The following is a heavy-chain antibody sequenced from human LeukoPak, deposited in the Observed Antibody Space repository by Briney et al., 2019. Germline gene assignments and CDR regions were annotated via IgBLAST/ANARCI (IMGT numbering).Heavy chain of an antibody. J-gene: IGHJ6*02. CDR1: GGTFSSYA. V-gene: IGHV1-69*04. CDR3: ARDSGYENYYYGMDV. D-gene: IGHD5-12*01. Sequence: SVKVSFKASGGTFSSYAISWVRQAPGQGLEWMGRIIPILGIANYAQKFQGRVTITADKSTSTAYMELSSLRSEDTAVYYYARDSGYENYYYGMDVWGQGTTVTVSS. CDR2: IIPILGIA.